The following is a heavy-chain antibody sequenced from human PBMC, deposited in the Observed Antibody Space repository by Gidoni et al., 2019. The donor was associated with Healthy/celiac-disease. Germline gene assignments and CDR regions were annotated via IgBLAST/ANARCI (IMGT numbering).Heavy chain of an antibody. CDR3: ARVSVVVPAAVAVPLPHTYYDYMDV. J-gene: IGHJ6*03. V-gene: IGHV4-31*03. D-gene: IGHD2-2*01. Sequence: QVQLQESGPGLWRLSQTLSLTCTVSGGSSSSGGYCWSWSRQHSGKGLGRVGYMHYSGSSYNNPSLKSRVTKSVDTSKNQFSLKLSYVTAADTAVYYCARVSVVVPAAVAVPLPHTYYDYMDVWGKGTTVTVSS. CDR2: MHYSGSS. CDR1: GGSSSSGGYC.